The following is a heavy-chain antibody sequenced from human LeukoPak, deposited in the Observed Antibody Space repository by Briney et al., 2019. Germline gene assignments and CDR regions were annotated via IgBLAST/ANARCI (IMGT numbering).Heavy chain of an antibody. J-gene: IGHJ5*02. V-gene: IGHV1-69*06. CDR1: GGTFSSYA. CDR2: IIPIFGTA. D-gene: IGHD3-16*02. Sequence: ASVKVSCKASGGTFSSYAISWVRQAPGQGLEWMGGIIPIFGTANYAQKFQGRVTITADKSTSTAYMELSSLRSEDTAVYYCARDPNVYYDYVWGSYRPNWFDPWGQGTLVTVSS. CDR3: ARDPNVYYDYVWGSYRPNWFDP.